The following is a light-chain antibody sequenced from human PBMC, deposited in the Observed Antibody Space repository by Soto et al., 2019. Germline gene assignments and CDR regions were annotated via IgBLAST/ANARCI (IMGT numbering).Light chain of an antibody. Sequence: DIQMTQSPSSLSASIGDSVTITCRASQIVSTYLHWYQQKPGKAPKLLIYAASSLQSGVPSRFSGSASGTDFTLTISSLQPEDFATYYCQQSYMTPQTFGQGTTVEI. CDR2: AAS. CDR1: QIVSTY. J-gene: IGKJ1*01. V-gene: IGKV1-39*01. CDR3: QQSYMTPQT.